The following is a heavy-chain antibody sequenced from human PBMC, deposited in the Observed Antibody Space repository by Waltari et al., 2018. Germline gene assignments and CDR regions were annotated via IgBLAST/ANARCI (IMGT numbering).Heavy chain of an antibody. CDR3: ATRDYCDRRSFDY. CDR1: GGSISSSSYY. CDR2: IYYSGST. Sequence: QLQLQESGPGLVKPSETLSLTCTVSGGSISSSSYYWGWIRQPPGKGLEWIGSIYYSGSTYYNPSLKSRVTISVDTSKNQFSLKLSSVTAADTAVYYCATRDYCDRRSFDYWGQGTLVTVSS. J-gene: IGHJ4*02. D-gene: IGHD3-22*01. V-gene: IGHV4-39*07.